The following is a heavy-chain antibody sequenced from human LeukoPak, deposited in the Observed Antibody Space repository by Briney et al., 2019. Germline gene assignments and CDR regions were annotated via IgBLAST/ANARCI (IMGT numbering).Heavy chain of an antibody. CDR3: AKDGSAYSSGWFHFDY. V-gene: IGHV3-23*01. Sequence: PGGSLRLSCAASGFTFSSYAMCWVRQAPGKGLEWVSAISGSGGSTYYADSVKGRFTISRDNSKNTLYLQMNSLRAEDTAVYYCAKDGSAYSSGWFHFDYWGQGTLVTVSS. D-gene: IGHD6-19*01. J-gene: IGHJ4*02. CDR1: GFTFSSYA. CDR2: ISGSGGST.